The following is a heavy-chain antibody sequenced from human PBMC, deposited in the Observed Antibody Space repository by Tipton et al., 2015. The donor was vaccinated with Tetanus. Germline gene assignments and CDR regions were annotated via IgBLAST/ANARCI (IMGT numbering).Heavy chain of an antibody. CDR1: GVTVSGNY. Sequence: SLRLSCAASGVTVSGNYTSWVRQAPGKGLEWVSVIYTGGSADYTDSVKGRFTISRDNSNNSLSLQMNSLRIDDTAVYYCAFRTNWRFSRGFDCWGQGILVTVSS. CDR2: IYTGGSA. J-gene: IGHJ4*02. CDR3: AFRTNWRFSRGFDC. D-gene: IGHD1-20*01. V-gene: IGHV3-53*01.